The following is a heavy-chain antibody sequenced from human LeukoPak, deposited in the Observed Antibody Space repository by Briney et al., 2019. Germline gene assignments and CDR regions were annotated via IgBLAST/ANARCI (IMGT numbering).Heavy chain of an antibody. CDR1: GFTFSSYE. J-gene: IGHJ3*02. D-gene: IGHD1-26*01. Sequence: QTGGSLRLSCAASGFTFSSYEMNWVRQAPGKGLEWVSYISSSGSTIYYADSVKGRFTISRDNAKNSLYLQMNSLRAEDTAVYYCARAKSGSYYGQLSDAFDIWGQGTMVTVSS. CDR3: ARAKSGSYYGQLSDAFDI. CDR2: ISSSGSTI. V-gene: IGHV3-48*03.